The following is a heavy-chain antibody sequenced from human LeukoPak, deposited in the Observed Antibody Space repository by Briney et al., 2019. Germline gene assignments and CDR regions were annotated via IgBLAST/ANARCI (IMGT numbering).Heavy chain of an antibody. CDR2: IYVTGT. CDR3: ARHIGGGIEDMDV. D-gene: IGHD3-16*02. CDR1: GGSIGTYY. Sequence: SETLSLTCTVSGGSIGTYYWSWVRQSPRTGLEWIGYIYVTGTRYNPYLQSRVTISVDRSRNQFFLKMTSVTAADTAVYYCARHIGGGIEDMDVWGRGTKVTVSS. V-gene: IGHV4-59*08. J-gene: IGHJ6*03.